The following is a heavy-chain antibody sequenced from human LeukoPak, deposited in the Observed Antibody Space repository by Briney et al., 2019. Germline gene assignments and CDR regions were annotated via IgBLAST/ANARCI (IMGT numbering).Heavy chain of an antibody. CDR2: ISGSGGST. Sequence: GGSLRLSCAASGFTFSSYAMSWVRQAPGKGREWVSAISGSGGSTYYADSVKGRFTISRDNSKNTLYLQMNSLRAEDTAVYYCAKDGRNYDSSGYYDYWGQGTLVTVSS. CDR1: GFTFSSYA. J-gene: IGHJ4*02. V-gene: IGHV3-23*01. CDR3: AKDGRNYDSSGYYDY. D-gene: IGHD3-22*01.